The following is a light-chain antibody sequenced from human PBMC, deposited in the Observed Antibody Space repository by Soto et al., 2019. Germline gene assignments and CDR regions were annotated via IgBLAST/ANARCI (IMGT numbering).Light chain of an antibody. CDR2: GAS. V-gene: IGKV3-15*01. Sequence: EIVMTKYPATLSVSPGETATLSCRAIQYVSNKVAWYQQKPGQAPSLLILGASTRATGVPARFSGSGSGTEFTLSISSLQSEDFAVYYCKQYKEWPPFTFGQGTRMEIK. CDR1: QYVSNK. J-gene: IGKJ5*01. CDR3: KQYKEWPPFT.